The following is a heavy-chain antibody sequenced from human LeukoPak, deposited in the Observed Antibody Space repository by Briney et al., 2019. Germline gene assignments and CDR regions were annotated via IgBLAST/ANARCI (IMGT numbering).Heavy chain of an antibody. CDR1: GGSFSGYY. CDR2: INQSGST. CDR3: AGLGYDFWSGYYTAYYGMDV. Sequence: SETLSLTCAVYGGSFSGYYWNWIRQPPGKGLEWIGDINQSGSTNYSPSLKSRVTISLDTSKNQFSLKLSSVTAADTAVYYCAGLGYDFWSGYYTAYYGMDVWGQGTTVTVSS. J-gene: IGHJ6*02. V-gene: IGHV4-34*01. D-gene: IGHD3-3*01.